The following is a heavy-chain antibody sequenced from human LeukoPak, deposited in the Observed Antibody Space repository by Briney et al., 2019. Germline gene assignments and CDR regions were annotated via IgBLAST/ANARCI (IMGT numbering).Heavy chain of an antibody. D-gene: IGHD3-3*01. CDR1: GGSISSGDYY. J-gene: IGHJ4*02. Sequence: SETLSLTCTVSGGSISSGDYYWSWIRQPPGKGLEWFGYIYYSGSTYYNPSLKSRVTISADTSKNQFSLKLSSVTAADTAVYYCARGNYDFWSGYAYYFDYWGQGTLVTVSS. CDR2: IYYSGST. V-gene: IGHV4-30-4*08. CDR3: ARGNYDFWSGYAYYFDY.